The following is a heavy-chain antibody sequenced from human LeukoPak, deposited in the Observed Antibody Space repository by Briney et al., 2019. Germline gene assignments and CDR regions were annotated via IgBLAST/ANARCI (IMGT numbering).Heavy chain of an antibody. D-gene: IGHD6-6*01. CDR1: GGSISSYY. CDR3: AHTNNTPYTTCQVTIAAATSKNQFSLKQNSVTAAASAVSSCARGELCRYGYEDGPLFAG. CDR2: IYYSGST. J-gene: IGHJ4*02. V-gene: IGHV4-59*01. Sequence: SETLSLTCTVSGGSISSYYWSWIRQPPGKGLEWIGYIYYSGSTNYNPSLKSRVTISVDTSKNQFSLKLTSVTAADTAVYYCAHTNNTPYTTCQVTIAAATSKNQFSLKQNSVTAAASAVSSCARGELCRYGYEDGPLFAGWGQGTLVTAS.